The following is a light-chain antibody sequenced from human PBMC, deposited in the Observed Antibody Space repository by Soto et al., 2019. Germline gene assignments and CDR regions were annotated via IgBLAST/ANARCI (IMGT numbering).Light chain of an antibody. CDR2: AAS. J-gene: IGKJ1*01. Sequence: AIRMTQSPSSLSASTGDRVTITCRASQGIRNYLAWSQPTPGKAPKILIYAASTLQSGGPSRLSGSGSGTDFTLTISRLEPEDLAVYYCQQYGSSGTFGQGTKVDIK. V-gene: IGKV1-8*01. CDR3: QQYGSSGT. CDR1: QGIRNY.